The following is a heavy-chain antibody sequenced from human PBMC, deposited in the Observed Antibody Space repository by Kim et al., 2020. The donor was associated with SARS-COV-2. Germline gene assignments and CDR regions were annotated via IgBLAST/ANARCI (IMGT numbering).Heavy chain of an antibody. V-gene: IGHV5-10-1*01. CDR1: GYSFTSYW. CDR3: ARHGLHYYDSSGYPGGGFDP. Sequence: GESLKISCKGSGYSFTSYWISWVRQMPGKGLEWMGRIDPSDSYTNYSPSFQGHVTISADKSISTAYLQWSSLKASDTAMYYCARHGLHYYDSSGYPGGGFDPWGQETLVTVSS. J-gene: IGHJ5*02. CDR2: IDPSDSYT. D-gene: IGHD3-22*01.